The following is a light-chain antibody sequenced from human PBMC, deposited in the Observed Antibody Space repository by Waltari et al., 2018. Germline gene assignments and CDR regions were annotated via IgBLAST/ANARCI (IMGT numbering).Light chain of an antibody. J-gene: IGLJ2*01. V-gene: IGLV1-44*01. CDR1: SSNIGSNT. CDR2: RNN. CDR3: AAWDDSLNGLNV. Sequence: QSVLTQPPSASGPPGQRVTIPCSGSSSNIGSNTVTWYQQLPGTAPKLLIYRNNQRPSGVPDRFSGSKSGTSASLAISGLQSEDEADYYCAAWDDSLNGLNVFGGGTKLTVL.